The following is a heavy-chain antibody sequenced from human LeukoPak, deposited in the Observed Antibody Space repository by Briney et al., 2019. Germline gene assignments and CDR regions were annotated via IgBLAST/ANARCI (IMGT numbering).Heavy chain of an antibody. V-gene: IGHV1-24*01. D-gene: IGHD3-22*01. CDR2: FDPDDGVT. J-gene: IGHJ4*02. Sequence: GASVKVSCKVSGYTLTELSMHWVRQAPGKGLEWMGGFDPDDGVTIYAQKFQGRVTMTEDTSTDTAYMELSSLRSKDTAVYYCAADLMYYYDSSGFWGQGTLVTVSS. CDR1: GYTLTELS. CDR3: AADLMYYYDSSGF.